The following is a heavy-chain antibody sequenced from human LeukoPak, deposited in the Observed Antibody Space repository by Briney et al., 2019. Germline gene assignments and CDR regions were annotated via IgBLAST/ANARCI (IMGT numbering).Heavy chain of an antibody. D-gene: IGHD6-19*01. CDR3: ARGPYSSSSSADY. CDR1: GFTFSHYY. Sequence: GGSLRLSCAASGFTFSHYYMSWIRQAPGKGLEWVSYISSSDTYTNYADSVKGRFTISRDNAKNSLYLQMDSLRAEDMAVYYCARGPYSSSSSADYWGQGTLVTVSS. J-gene: IGHJ4*02. V-gene: IGHV3-11*06. CDR2: ISSSDTYT.